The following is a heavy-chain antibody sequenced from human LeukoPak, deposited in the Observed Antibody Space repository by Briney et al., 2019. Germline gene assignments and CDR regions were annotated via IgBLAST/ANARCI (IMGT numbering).Heavy chain of an antibody. D-gene: IGHD2-15*01. CDR2: IIPIFGTA. Sequence: ASVKVSCKASGGTFSSYAISWVRQAPGQGLEWMGGIIPIFGTANYAQKFQGRVTITADESTSTAYMELSSLRSEDTAVYYCARVDDCSGGSCYSYYYYYMDVWGKGTTVTVSS. CDR3: ARVDDCSGGSCYSYYYYYMDV. V-gene: IGHV1-69*13. CDR1: GGTFSSYA. J-gene: IGHJ6*03.